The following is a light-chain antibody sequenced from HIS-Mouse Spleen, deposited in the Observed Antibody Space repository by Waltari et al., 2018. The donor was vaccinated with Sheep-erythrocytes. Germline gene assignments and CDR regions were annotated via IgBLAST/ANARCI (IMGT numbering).Light chain of an antibody. CDR1: QDISNY. J-gene: IGKJ4*01. CDR2: DAC. Sequence: DIQMTQSPSSLSASLGDRVTITCQASQDISNYLNWYQQKPGKAPKLLIYDACNLETGVPSRFSGSGSGTDFTFTISSLQPEDIATYYCQQYDNLLTFGGGTKVEIK. CDR3: QQYDNLLT. V-gene: IGKV1-33*01.